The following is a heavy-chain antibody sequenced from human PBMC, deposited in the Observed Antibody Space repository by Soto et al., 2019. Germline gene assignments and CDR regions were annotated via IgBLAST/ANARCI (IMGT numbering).Heavy chain of an antibody. CDR2: ISSSSSYI. D-gene: IGHD6-19*01. V-gene: IGHV3-21*01. J-gene: IGHJ6*02. Sequence: EVQLVESGGGLVKPGGSLRLSCAASGFTFSSYSMNWVRQAPGKGLEWVSSISSSSSYIYYADSVKGRFTISRDNAKNSLYLQMNSLRAEDTAVYYCARDTREAVAVRVLYYYGMDVWGQGTTVTVSS. CDR1: GFTFSSYS. CDR3: ARDTREAVAVRVLYYYGMDV.